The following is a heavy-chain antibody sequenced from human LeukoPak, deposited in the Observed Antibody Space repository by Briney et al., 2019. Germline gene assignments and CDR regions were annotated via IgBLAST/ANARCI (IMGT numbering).Heavy chain of an antibody. CDR3: ARGGRTVTTNFDY. Sequence: SEALSLTCTVSGGSISSYYWSWIRQPPGKGLEWIGCIFYTGSTNYNPSLKSRVTMSVDTSKNQFFLKLSSVTAADTAVYYCARGGRTVTTNFDYWGQGTLVTVSS. D-gene: IGHD4-17*01. CDR1: GGSISSYY. V-gene: IGHV4-59*01. J-gene: IGHJ4*02. CDR2: IFYTGST.